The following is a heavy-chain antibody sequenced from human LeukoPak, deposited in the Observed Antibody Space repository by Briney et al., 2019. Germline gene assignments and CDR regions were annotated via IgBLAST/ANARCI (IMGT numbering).Heavy chain of an antibody. D-gene: IGHD5-12*01. Sequence: GGSLRLSCAASGFTFSSYWMHWVRQAPGKGLVWVSRINSDGSSITHADSVKGRFTISRDNAKNTLYLQMNSLRVEDTAVYYCAREGRVSGYDFDCWGQGTLVTVSS. J-gene: IGHJ4*02. V-gene: IGHV3-74*03. CDR2: INSDGSSI. CDR3: AREGRVSGYDFDC. CDR1: GFTFSSYW.